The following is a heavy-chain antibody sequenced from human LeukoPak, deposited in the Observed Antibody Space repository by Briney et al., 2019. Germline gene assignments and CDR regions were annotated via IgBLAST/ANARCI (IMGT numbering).Heavy chain of an antibody. CDR3: ARYTPYYGSGSFLAPPADY. Sequence: SVKVSCKASGGTFSSYAISWVRQAPGQGLEWMGRIIPILGIANYAQKFQGRVTITADKSTSTAYMELSSLRSEDTAVYYCARYTPYYGSGSFLAPPADYWGQGNLVTVSS. D-gene: IGHD3-10*01. J-gene: IGHJ4*02. CDR1: GGTFSSYA. CDR2: IIPILGIA. V-gene: IGHV1-69*04.